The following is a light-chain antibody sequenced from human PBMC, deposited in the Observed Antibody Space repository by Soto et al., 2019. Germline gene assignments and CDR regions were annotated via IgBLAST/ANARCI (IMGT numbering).Light chain of an antibody. CDR2: GAS. CDR1: QSISSTF. Sequence: EILLTQSPGTLSLYPGERATLSCRASQSISSTFLAWYQHKPGQAPKVVMYGASRRATGIPDRFSGSGSGTDFTLTISRLEPEDFAVYYCQQYESSWTFGQGTKVEMK. V-gene: IGKV3-20*01. J-gene: IGKJ1*01. CDR3: QQYESSWT.